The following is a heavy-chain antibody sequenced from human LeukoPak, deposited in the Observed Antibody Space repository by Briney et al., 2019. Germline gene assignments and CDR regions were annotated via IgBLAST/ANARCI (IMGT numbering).Heavy chain of an antibody. D-gene: IGHD3-10*01. CDR3: ATEYYGSFNY. CDR2: IKSKTDGATT. CDR1: GVTFTNAW. V-gene: IGHV3-15*01. J-gene: IGHJ4*02. Sequence: PGGSLRLSCAASGVTFTNAWMSWVRQAPGQGLEWVGRIKSKTDGATTDYAVPVKGRFTISRDDSKNTLYLQMNSLITGDTAMYFCATEYYGSFNYWGQGTLVTVSS.